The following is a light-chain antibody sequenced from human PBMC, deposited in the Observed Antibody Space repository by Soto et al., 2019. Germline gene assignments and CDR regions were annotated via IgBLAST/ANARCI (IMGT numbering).Light chain of an antibody. V-gene: IGKV3-20*01. CDR3: LQDYNYPRT. Sequence: EVVLTQSPGTLSLSPGEGATLSCRASQIVTGNFLAWYQQKPGQAPRLLMYDASTRATGIPDRFSGSGSGTDFTLIISRLEPEDFATYYCLQDYNYPRTFGQGTKVEIK. CDR1: QIVTGNF. CDR2: DAS. J-gene: IGKJ1*01.